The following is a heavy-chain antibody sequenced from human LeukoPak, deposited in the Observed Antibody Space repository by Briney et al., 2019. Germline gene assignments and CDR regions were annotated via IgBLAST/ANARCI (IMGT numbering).Heavy chain of an antibody. V-gene: IGHV3-30*18. CDR3: AKYSRAGAYDRHNEIDY. J-gene: IGHJ4*02. CDR1: GFTFSRYA. CDR2: IAYDGSNK. D-gene: IGHD3-22*01. Sequence: PGRSLRLTCAAPGFTFSRYAMHWVRQAPGKGLGWVSVIAYDGSNKYSADSLKGRFTISRDNSNNTVYLQMNSLRAEDTAIYYCAKYSRAGAYDRHNEIDYWGQGALVTVSS.